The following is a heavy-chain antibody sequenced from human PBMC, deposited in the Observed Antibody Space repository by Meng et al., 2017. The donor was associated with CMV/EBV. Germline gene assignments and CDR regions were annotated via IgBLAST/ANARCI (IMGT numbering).Heavy chain of an antibody. CDR3: ARVSVVPAAMSDWYFDL. CDR1: GFTFSDYY. CDR2: ISSSSSYT. V-gene: IGHV3-11*03. Sequence: LRRWGSGGGLAKPGGSLGPSCAASGFTFSDYYMSWIRQAQGKGLEWVSYISSSSSYTNYADSVKGRFTISRDNAKNSLYLQMNSLRAEDTAVYYCARVSVVPAAMSDWYFDLWGRGTLVTVSS. J-gene: IGHJ2*01. D-gene: IGHD2-2*01.